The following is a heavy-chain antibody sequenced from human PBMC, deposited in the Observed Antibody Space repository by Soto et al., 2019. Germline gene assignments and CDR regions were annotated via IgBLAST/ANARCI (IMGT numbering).Heavy chain of an antibody. CDR2: IWYDGSNK. D-gene: IGHD4-4*01. CDR1: GFTFGSYG. CDR3: ARGRVDYSKYYYYYGMDV. V-gene: IGHV3-33*01. Sequence: GGSLRLSCAASGFTFGSYGMHWVRQAPGKGLEWVAVIWYDGSNKYYADSVKGRFTIPRDNSKNTLYLQMDSLRAEDTAVYYCARGRVDYSKYYYYYGMDVWGQGTTVTVSS. J-gene: IGHJ6*02.